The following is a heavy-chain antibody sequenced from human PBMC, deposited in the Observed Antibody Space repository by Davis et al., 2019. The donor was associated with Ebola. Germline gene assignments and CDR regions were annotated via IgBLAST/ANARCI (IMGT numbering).Heavy chain of an antibody. CDR2: IIPIFGTA. CDR1: VCTFSSYA. Sequence: SSVTVSRMASVCTFSSYAISWVRQAPGQGLEWMGGIIPIFGTANYAQKFQGRVTITADESTSTAYMELSSLRSEDTAVYYCARERAIFGVVINSLFDPWGQGTLVTVSS. V-gene: IGHV1-69*13. D-gene: IGHD3-3*01. J-gene: IGHJ5*02. CDR3: ARERAIFGVVINSLFDP.